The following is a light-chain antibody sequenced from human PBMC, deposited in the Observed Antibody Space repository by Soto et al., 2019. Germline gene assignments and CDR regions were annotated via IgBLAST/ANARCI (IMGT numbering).Light chain of an antibody. CDR1: QSISSY. V-gene: IGKV1-39*01. CDR3: QQSYVTPA. CDR2: AAS. J-gene: IGKJ1*01. Sequence: DIQMTQSPSSLSASVGDRVTITCRASQSISSYLNWYQQKPGKAPKLLIYAASSLQSGVPSRFSGSGSGTDFTLTISSLQPDDFATYYCQQSYVTPAFGQGTKVDIK.